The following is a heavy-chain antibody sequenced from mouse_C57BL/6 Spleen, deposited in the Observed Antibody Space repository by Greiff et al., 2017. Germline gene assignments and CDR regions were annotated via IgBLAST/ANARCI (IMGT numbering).Heavy chain of an antibody. Sequence: VQLQQSGAELMKPGASVKLSCKATGYTFTGYCIEWVKQRPGHGLEWIGEILPGSGSTNYNEKFKGKATFTADTSSNTAYMQLSSLTPEDSAIYDCSTWGSPPGYIDVGGAGTTVTVSA. CDR1: GYTFTGYC. CDR3: STWGSPPGYIDV. D-gene: IGHD1-1*01. J-gene: IGHJ1*01. V-gene: IGHV1-9*01. CDR2: ILPGSGST.